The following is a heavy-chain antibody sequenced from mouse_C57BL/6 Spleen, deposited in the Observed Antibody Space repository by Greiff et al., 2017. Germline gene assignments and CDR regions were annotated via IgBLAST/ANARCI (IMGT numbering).Heavy chain of an antibody. CDR3: ARYSGDYYAMDY. J-gene: IGHJ4*01. V-gene: IGHV1-52*01. Sequence: VQLQQPGAELVRPGSSVKLSCKASGYTFTSYWMHWVKQRPIQGLEWIGNIDPSDSETHYNQKFKDKATLTVDKSSSTAYMQLSSLTSEDSAVYYCARYSGDYYAMDYWGQGTSVTVSS. CDR2: IDPSDSET. D-gene: IGHD4-1*01. CDR1: GYTFTSYW.